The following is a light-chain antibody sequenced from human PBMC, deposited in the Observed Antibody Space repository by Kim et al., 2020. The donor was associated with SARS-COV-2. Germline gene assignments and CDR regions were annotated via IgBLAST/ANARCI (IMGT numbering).Light chain of an antibody. CDR1: SSDVGGYNY. V-gene: IGLV2-14*01. J-gene: IGLJ1*01. CDR2: DVS. CDR3: SSYTGSSTYV. Sequence: QSALTQPASVSGSPGQSITISCTGTSSDVGGYNYVSWYQQHPGKAPKVMIYDVSKRPSGVSNRFSGSKSGNTASLTISGLQAEDEADYYCSSYTGSSTYVFGAGTKV.